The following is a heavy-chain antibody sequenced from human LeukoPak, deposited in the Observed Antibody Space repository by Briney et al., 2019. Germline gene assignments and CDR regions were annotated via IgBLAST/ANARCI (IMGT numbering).Heavy chain of an antibody. CDR1: GFTFSSYW. CDR3: AREDSEYCSSTSCPNYYYYGMDV. J-gene: IGHJ6*02. CDR2: INSDGSST. D-gene: IGHD2-2*01. Sequence: GGSLRLSCAASGFTFSSYWMHCVRQAPGKGLVWVSRINSDGSSTSYADSVKGRFTISRDNAKNTLYLQMNSLRAEDTAVYYCAREDSEYCSSTSCPNYYYYGMDVWGQGTTVTVSS. V-gene: IGHV3-74*01.